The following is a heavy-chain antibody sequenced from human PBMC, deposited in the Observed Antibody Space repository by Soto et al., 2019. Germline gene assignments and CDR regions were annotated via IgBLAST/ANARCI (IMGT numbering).Heavy chain of an antibody. J-gene: IGHJ3*01. V-gene: IGHV1-3*01. CDR1: GDTFTSYA. Sequence: ASVKASCKSSGDTFTSYAMHCVRQAPGQRLEWMGWINAGNGNTKYSQKFQGRVTITRDTSASTAYMELSSLRSEDTAVYYCVVATADAFDFWGQGTMVTVSS. CDR2: INAGNGNT. D-gene: IGHD5-12*01. CDR3: VVATADAFDF.